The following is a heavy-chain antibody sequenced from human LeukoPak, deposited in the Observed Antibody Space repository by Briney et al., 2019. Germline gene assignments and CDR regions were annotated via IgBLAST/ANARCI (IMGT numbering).Heavy chain of an antibody. CDR2: IYYSGST. CDR1: GGSISSSSYY. Sequence: SETLSLTCTVSGGSISSSSYYWGWIRQPPGKGPEWIGSIYYSGSTYYNPSLKSRVTISVDTSKNQFSLKLSSVTAADTAVYYCARQSRGWLQLGVDYWGQGTLVTVSS. V-gene: IGHV4-39*01. J-gene: IGHJ4*02. CDR3: ARQSRGWLQLGVDY. D-gene: IGHD5-12*01.